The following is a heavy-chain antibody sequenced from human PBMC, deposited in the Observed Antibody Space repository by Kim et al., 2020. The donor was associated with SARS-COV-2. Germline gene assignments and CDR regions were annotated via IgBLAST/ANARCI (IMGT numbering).Heavy chain of an antibody. D-gene: IGHD2-8*02. V-gene: IGHV3-48*03. CDR3: ARGGLVQPWAFPS. J-gene: IGHJ5*02. Sequence: YYLDAVKGRFTVSRDNAKNSLYLQMRSLRAEDTASYYCARGGLVQPWAFPSWGQGTLVTVSS.